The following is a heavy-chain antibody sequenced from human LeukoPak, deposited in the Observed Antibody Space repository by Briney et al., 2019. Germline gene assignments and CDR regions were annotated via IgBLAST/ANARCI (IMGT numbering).Heavy chain of an antibody. D-gene: IGHD3-3*01. CDR1: GYTFTSYY. CDR2: INPSGGST. J-gene: IGHJ6*02. Sequence: ASVKVSCKASGYTFTSYYMHWVRQAPGQGLEWMGIINPSGGSTSYAQKFQGRVTMTRDTSTSTVYMELGSLRSEDTAVYYCARDQGRITIFGAKRDYGMDVWGQGTTVTVSS. V-gene: IGHV1-46*01. CDR3: ARDQGRITIFGAKRDYGMDV.